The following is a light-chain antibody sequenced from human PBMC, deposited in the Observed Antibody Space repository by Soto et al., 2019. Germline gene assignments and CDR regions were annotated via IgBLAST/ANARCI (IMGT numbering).Light chain of an antibody. CDR1: SSDVGGYNY. J-gene: IGLJ1*01. CDR3: SSYTSSSTLYV. V-gene: IGLV2-14*01. Sequence: SALPQPASVSVFPGQSITISCTGTSSDVGGYNYVSWYQQHPGKAPKVMIHDVSNRPSGVSNRFSGSKSGNTASLTISGLQAEDEADYYCSSYTSSSTLYVFGTGTKVTVL. CDR2: DVS.